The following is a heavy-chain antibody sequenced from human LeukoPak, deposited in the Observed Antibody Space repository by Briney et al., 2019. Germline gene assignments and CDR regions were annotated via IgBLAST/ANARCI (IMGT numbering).Heavy chain of an antibody. CDR3: AKDRWELRPAIFDY. CDR2: ISGSGGST. CDR1: GFTFSSYA. V-gene: IGHV3-23*01. J-gene: IGHJ4*02. D-gene: IGHD1-26*01. Sequence: GGSLRLSCAASGFTFSSYAMSWVRLAPGKELEWVSAISGSGGSTYYADSVKGRFTISRDNSKNTLYLQMNSLRAEDTAVYYCAKDRWELRPAIFDYWGQGTLVTVSS.